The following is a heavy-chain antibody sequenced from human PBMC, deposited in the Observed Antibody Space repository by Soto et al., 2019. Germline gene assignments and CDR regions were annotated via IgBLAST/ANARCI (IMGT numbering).Heavy chain of an antibody. CDR2: IRNKADSYSK. V-gene: IGHV3-72*01. J-gene: IGHJ3*02. Sequence: EVQLVESGGGLVQPGGSLRLSCAASGFTFSDHSMDWVRQAPGKGLEWVGRIRNKADSYSKQYAASVRGRFTISRDDSKTSMSLQMNSLKTEDTAVYYCTRVRICADESGRPFDIWGQGTVVTVSS. CDR1: GFTFSDHS. CDR3: TRVRICADESGRPFDI. D-gene: IGHD3-10*02.